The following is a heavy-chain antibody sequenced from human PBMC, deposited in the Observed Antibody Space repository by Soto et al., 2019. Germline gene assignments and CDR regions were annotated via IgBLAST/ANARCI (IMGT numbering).Heavy chain of an antibody. CDR1: GFTFTSSA. V-gene: IGHV1-58*01. Sequence: SVKVSCKASGFTFTSSAVQWVRQARGQRLEWIGWIVVGSGNTNYAQKFQERVTITRDMSTSTAYMELSSLRSEDTAVYYCAAGPYYDILTGYYPVLYFDIWGQGTMVTVSS. CDR3: AAGPYYDILTGYYPVLYFDI. CDR2: IVVGSGNT. J-gene: IGHJ3*02. D-gene: IGHD3-9*01.